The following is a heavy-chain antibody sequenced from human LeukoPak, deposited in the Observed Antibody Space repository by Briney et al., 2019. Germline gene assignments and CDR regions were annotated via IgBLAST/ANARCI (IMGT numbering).Heavy chain of an antibody. CDR2: IYYSGST. Sequence: SETLSLTCTVSGGSISSYYWSWIRQPPGKGLEWIGYIYYSGSTNYNPSLKSRVTISVDTSKNQFSLNLSSVTAADTAVYYCAVAEWELLQIWGQGTLVTVSS. CDR1: GGSISSYY. V-gene: IGHV4-59*12. J-gene: IGHJ4*02. D-gene: IGHD1-26*01. CDR3: AVAEWELLQI.